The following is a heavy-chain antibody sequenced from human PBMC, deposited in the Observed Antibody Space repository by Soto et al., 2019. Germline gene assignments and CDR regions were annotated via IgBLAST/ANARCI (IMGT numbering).Heavy chain of an antibody. CDR2: ISYDGSNK. Sequence: QVQLVESGGGVVQPGRSLRLSCAASGFTFSSYAMHWVRQAPGKGLEWVAVISYDGSNKYYADSVKGRFTISRDNSKNTLYLQMNSLRAEDTAVYYCVRGDQYSGSYGEFDYWGQGTLVTVSS. J-gene: IGHJ4*02. CDR1: GFTFSSYA. CDR3: VRGDQYSGSYGEFDY. V-gene: IGHV3-30-3*01. D-gene: IGHD1-26*01.